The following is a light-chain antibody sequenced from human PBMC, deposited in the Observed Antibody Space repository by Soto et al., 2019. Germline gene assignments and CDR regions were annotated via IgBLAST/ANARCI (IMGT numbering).Light chain of an antibody. CDR2: YAS. CDR1: QSINRN. CDR3: QQYNNWPYT. V-gene: IGKV3-15*01. Sequence: EVVMTQSPDTLSVSPGERATLSCRSSQSINRNLAWYQQKPGQAPRRLIYYASTRATGIPARFSGYGSGTEFTLTISILQSEDFAVYYCQQYNNWPYTFGQGTRLEIK. J-gene: IGKJ2*01.